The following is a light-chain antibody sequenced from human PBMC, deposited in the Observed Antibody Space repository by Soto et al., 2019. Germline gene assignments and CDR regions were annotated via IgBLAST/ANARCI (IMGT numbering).Light chain of an antibody. CDR2: AAS. J-gene: IGKJ3*01. CDR1: QSIYTY. Sequence: RMKKSAATVSASVGDRVTITCRATQSIYTYLSWYQQKPGKAPKLLIFAASSLQSGVPSRFSGSGSRTDFTLTISSLQPEEFAAYYCQQTSTAPFAFGPGTKVDI. CDR3: QQTSTAPFA. V-gene: IGKV1-39*01.